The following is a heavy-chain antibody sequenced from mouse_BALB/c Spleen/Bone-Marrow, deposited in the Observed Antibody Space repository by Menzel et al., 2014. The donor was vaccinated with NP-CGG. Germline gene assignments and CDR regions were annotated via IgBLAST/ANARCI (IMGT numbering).Heavy chain of an antibody. D-gene: IGHD2-3*01. CDR1: GFSLISYD. CDR2: IWAGGVT. Sequence: VQLQQSGPGLVAPSQSLSITCTVSGFSLISYDISWIRQSPGKGLEWLGVIWAGGVTNYNLAFMSSLSISKENSKSQFFLKINSLQTDDTAKYYCVRDRDGYSYWVQGSLVTVSA. V-gene: IGHV2-9-2*01. CDR3: VRDRDGYSY. J-gene: IGHJ3*01.